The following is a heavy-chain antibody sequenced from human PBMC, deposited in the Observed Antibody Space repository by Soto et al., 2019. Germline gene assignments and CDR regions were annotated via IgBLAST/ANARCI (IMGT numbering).Heavy chain of an antibody. CDR3: ESHNFDDFWTDRYYNYGIDI. V-gene: IGHV4-39*01. Sequence: EAMSLPSSVCRGSLCRSVYYWGWIRQPPGNGLEWIGSVYYSGGTDYNPSLKSRVTISVETSMKQFSLKLSSVTAADTAVYYCESHNFDDFWTDRYYNYGIDI. D-gene: IGHD3-3*01. CDR2: VYYSGGT. CDR1: RGSLCRSVYY. J-gene: IGHJ6*01.